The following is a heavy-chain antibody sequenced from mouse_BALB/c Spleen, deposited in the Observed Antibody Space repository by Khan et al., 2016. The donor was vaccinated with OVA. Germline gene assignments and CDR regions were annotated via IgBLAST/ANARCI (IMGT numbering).Heavy chain of an antibody. D-gene: IGHD3-1*01. V-gene: IGHV3-6*02. CDR2: IRYDGNS. J-gene: IGHJ3*01. Sequence: EVQLQESGPGLVKPSQSLSLTCSVTGYSITSGYFWNWIRQFPGNKLEWMGYIRYDGNSNYNPSLKNRLSITRDTSKNQFFLKLNSVTPEDTATYYCARGGSSGPAWFAYWGRGTLVTVSA. CDR3: ARGGSSGPAWFAY. CDR1: GYSITSGYF.